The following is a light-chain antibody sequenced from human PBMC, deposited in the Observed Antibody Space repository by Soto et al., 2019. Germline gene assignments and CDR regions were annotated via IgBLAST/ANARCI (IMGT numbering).Light chain of an antibody. J-gene: IGKJ1*01. Sequence: RECRGTLSRSTGGRAAVSGRASQTVNSRLAWYQHKPGQAPRLLIYYMSKRPTGIPARFSGSGSGTDITLTISSLAPVDFAIYYRHQRQSWPRKCGQGTKLDIK. CDR3: HQRQSWPRK. CDR1: QTVNSR. CDR2: YMS. V-gene: IGKV3-11*01.